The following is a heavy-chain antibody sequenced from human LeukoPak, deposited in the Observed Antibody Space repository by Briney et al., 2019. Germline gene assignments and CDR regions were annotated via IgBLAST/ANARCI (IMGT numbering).Heavy chain of an antibody. CDR1: GYTFTGNC. J-gene: IGHJ1*01. Sequence: ASVKVSCKASGYTFTGNCIHWMRQAPGQGLEWMGWLNPVSGGTQYAQKFQGRVTMTRDTSLSPAYMELSRLRSDDTAVYYCARGFGGDLEDALPVIEGAEYFDHWGQGTLVTVSS. CDR2: LNPVSGGT. CDR3: ARGFGGDLEDALPVIEGAEYFDH. D-gene: IGHD2-8*01. V-gene: IGHV1-2*02.